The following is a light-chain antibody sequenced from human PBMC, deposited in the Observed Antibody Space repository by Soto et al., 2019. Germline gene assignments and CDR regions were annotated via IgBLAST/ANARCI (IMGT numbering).Light chain of an antibody. CDR1: QSVSSSY. J-gene: IGKJ1*01. CDR3: QHYGT. CDR2: GSY. Sequence: EIVLTQSPGTLSLSPGEGATLSCRASQSVSSSYLAWYQQRPGQAPRLLIHGSYSRATGIPDRFSGSGSGTDFTLTISRLEPEDFALYYCQHYGTFGQGTKVDIK. V-gene: IGKV3-20*01.